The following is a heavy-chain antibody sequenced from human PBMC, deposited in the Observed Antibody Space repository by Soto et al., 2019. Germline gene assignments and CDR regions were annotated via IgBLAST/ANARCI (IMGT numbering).Heavy chain of an antibody. J-gene: IGHJ6*02. D-gene: IGHD5-18*01. CDR2: IWYDGSNK. CDR3: ARGETGYSSGQGGMDV. Sequence: GGSLRLSCAASGFPFSSYGMHWVRQAPGKGLEWVAVIWYDGSNKYYPGSVKGRFTISRENAKNSLYLQMNSLRAEDTAVYYCARGETGYSSGQGGMDVWGQGTTVTVSS. V-gene: IGHV3-33*01. CDR1: GFPFSSYG.